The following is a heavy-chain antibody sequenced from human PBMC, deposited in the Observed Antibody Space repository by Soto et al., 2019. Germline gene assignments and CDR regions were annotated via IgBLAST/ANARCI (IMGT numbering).Heavy chain of an antibody. J-gene: IGHJ4*02. Sequence: SETLSLTCTVSGGSVSSSSYSWSWIRQPPGKGLEWIGYIYYTGSTNYNPSLKSRVTISVDTPKNQFSLKLSSVTAADTAVYYCAKNWNWGSLVHWGQGTLVTVS. V-gene: IGHV4-61*01. CDR2: IYYTGST. CDR3: AKNWNWGSLVH. D-gene: IGHD7-27*01. CDR1: GGSVSSSSYS.